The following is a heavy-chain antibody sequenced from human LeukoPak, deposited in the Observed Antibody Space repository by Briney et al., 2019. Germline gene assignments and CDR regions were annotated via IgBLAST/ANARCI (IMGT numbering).Heavy chain of an antibody. Sequence: SETLSLTCAVYGGSFSGYYWSWIRQPPGKGLEWIGEINHSGSTNYNPSLKSRVTISVDTSKNQFSLKLSSVTAADTAVYYCARSLAALDYYGMDVWGQGTTVAVSS. CDR1: GGSFSGYY. CDR2: INHSGST. V-gene: IGHV4-34*01. D-gene: IGHD6-13*01. J-gene: IGHJ6*02. CDR3: ARSLAALDYYGMDV.